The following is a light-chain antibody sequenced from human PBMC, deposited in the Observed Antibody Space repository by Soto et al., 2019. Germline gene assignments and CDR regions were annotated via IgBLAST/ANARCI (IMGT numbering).Light chain of an antibody. CDR3: QNYVTSHTT. CDR1: QSVTSNY. J-gene: IGKJ1*01. CDR2: GAS. V-gene: IGKV3-20*01. Sequence: EIVLTQSPGTLSLSPGERATLSCGASQSVTSNYLAWYQQKPGQAPRLLIFGASIRVKGIPDRFIGSGSGTDFTLTISRLEPEDFAVYYCQNYVTSHTTFGQGTKVEGK.